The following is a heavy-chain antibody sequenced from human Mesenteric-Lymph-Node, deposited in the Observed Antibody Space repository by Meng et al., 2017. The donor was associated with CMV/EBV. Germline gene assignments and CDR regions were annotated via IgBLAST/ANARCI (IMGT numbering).Heavy chain of an antibody. V-gene: IGHV4-61*08. D-gene: IGHD1-26*01. CDR3: ARGRATITRHAFDI. CDR1: GGSVSSGDYF. CDR2: IYYSGST. Sequence: GGSVSSGDYFWSWIRQPPGKELEWIGYIYYSGSTNYHPSLKSRVTISIDTSRTQFSLKLSSVTAADTAVYYCARGRATITRHAFDIWGQGTMVTVSS. J-gene: IGHJ3*02.